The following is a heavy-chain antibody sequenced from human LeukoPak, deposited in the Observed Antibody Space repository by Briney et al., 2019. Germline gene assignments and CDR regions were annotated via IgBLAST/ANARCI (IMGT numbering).Heavy chain of an antibody. CDR3: ARGLGAFDI. V-gene: IGHV4-39*07. J-gene: IGHJ3*02. Sequence: SETLSLTCTVSGGTISSGDYYWSWIRQPPGKGLEWIGEINHSGSTNYNPSLKSRVTISVDTSKNQFSLKLSSVTAADTAVYYCARGLGAFDIWGQGTMVTVSS. CDR2: INHSGST. CDR1: GGTISSGDYY.